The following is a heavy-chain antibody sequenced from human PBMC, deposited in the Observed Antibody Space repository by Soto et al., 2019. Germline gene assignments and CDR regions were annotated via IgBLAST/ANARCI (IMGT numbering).Heavy chain of an antibody. J-gene: IGHJ4*02. CDR2: ISGSGSTT. CDR1: GFTFSDYY. V-gene: IGHV3-11*01. D-gene: IGHD3-9*01. Sequence: GGSLRLSCAASGFTFSDYYMSWIRQAPGKGLEWVSAISGSGSTTYYADSVKGRFTISRDNAKNSLYLQMNSLRAEDTAVYYCARLQPGLVTEFFDYWGQGTLVTVSS. CDR3: ARLQPGLVTEFFDY.